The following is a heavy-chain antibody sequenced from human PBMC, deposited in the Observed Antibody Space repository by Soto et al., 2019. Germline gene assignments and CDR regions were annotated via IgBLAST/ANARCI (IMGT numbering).Heavy chain of an antibody. D-gene: IGHD6-19*01. J-gene: IGHJ5*02. V-gene: IGHV1-18*04. CDR3: ARIPRGGLSWFDP. Sequence: QVQLVQSGAEVYKPGASVKVSCKASGYTFTSYGISWVRQAPGQGLEWMGWISAYNGNTNYAQKLQGRGTMTTDTSTSTDYMELRSVKSDDTAVYYFARIPRGGLSWFDPWGHGTLVTGSS. CDR2: ISAYNGNT. CDR1: GYTFTSYG.